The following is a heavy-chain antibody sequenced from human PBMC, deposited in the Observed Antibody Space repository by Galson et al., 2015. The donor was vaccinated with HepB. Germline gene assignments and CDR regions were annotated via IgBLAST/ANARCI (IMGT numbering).Heavy chain of an antibody. Sequence: SLRLSCAASGFTFDDYGMSWVRQAPGKGLEWVSGINWNGGSTGYADSVKGRFTISRDNAKNSLYLQMNSLRAEDTALYYCARDGPYYDILTGSDYWGQGTLVTVSS. D-gene: IGHD3-9*01. V-gene: IGHV3-20*04. J-gene: IGHJ4*02. CDR3: ARDGPYYDILTGSDY. CDR1: GFTFDDYG. CDR2: INWNGGST.